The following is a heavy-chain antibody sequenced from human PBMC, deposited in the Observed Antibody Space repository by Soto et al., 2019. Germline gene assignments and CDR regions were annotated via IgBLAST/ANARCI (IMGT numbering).Heavy chain of an antibody. CDR1: GGTFSSYA. CDR3: ARVGYYYDSSGYMPGDY. V-gene: IGHV1-69*13. J-gene: IGHJ4*02. Sequence: SVKVSCKASGGTFSSYAISWVRQAPGQGLEWMGGIIPIFGTANYAQKFQGRVTITADESTSTAYMELSSLRSEDTAVYYCARVGYYYDSSGYMPGDYWGQGTLVTVSS. D-gene: IGHD3-22*01. CDR2: IIPIFGTA.